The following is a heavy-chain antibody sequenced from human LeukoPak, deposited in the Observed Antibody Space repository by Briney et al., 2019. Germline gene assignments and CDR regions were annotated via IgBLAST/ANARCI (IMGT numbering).Heavy chain of an antibody. D-gene: IGHD4-17*01. V-gene: IGHV4-59*12. CDR2: ISHSGTT. CDR1: GGSISSYS. CDR3: ARGPTTVTTYFQH. Sequence: SETLSLTCIVSGGSISSYSWNWIRQSPGKGLEWVGYISHSGTTSYNSYLRSRVTISVDTSKNQLSLKLTSVTAADTAVYYCARGPTTVTTYFQHWGQGTLVTVSS. J-gene: IGHJ1*01.